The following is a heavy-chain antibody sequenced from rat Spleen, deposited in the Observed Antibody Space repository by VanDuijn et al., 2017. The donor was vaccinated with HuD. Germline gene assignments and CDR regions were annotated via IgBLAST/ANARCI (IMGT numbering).Heavy chain of an antibody. J-gene: IGHJ1*01. V-gene: IGHV5-20*01. CDR1: GFTFSNYD. CDR3: TTDEGYYGYNSHWYFDF. D-gene: IGHD1-9*01. CDR2: ISYDGSST. Sequence: EVQLVESGGGSVQPGGSMKLSCAASGFTFSNYDMAWVRQAPTKGLEWVASISYDGSSTYYRDSVKGRFTISRDNAKSTLYLQMDSLRSEDTATYYCTTDEGYYGYNSHWYFDFWGPGTMVTVSS.